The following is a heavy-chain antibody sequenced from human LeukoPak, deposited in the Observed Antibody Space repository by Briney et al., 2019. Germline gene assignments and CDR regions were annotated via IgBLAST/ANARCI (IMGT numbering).Heavy chain of an antibody. V-gene: IGHV3-23*01. D-gene: IGHD4-11*01. CDR3: AKDPRSTAVTTSRFFDY. J-gene: IGHJ4*02. CDR1: GFTFSSYA. Sequence: GGSLRLSCAASGFTFSSYAMSWVRQAPGKGLEWVSTISGTGGTTYYADSVKGRFTISRDNSKNTLYLQMNSLRAEDTAVYYCAKDPRSTAVTTSRFFDYWGQGTLVTVSS. CDR2: ISGTGGTT.